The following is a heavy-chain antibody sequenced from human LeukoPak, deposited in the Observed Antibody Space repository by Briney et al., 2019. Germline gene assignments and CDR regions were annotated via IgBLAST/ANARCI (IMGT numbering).Heavy chain of an antibody. Sequence: ASVKVSCKASGYTFTSYGISWVRQAPGQGLEWMGWINPNSGGTSHAQKFQGRVTMTKDTSISTAHMELSRLRSDDTAVYYCARDSGSSGFPFDYWGQGTLVTVSS. V-gene: IGHV1-2*02. J-gene: IGHJ4*02. CDR1: GYTFTSYG. CDR2: INPNSGGT. CDR3: ARDSGSSGFPFDY. D-gene: IGHD6-19*01.